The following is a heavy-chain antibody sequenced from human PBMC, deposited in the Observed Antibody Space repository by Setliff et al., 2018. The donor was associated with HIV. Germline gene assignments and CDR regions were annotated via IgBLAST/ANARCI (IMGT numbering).Heavy chain of an antibody. J-gene: IGHJ4*02. Sequence: ASVKVSCKASAYSFSKYGISWVRQAPGQGLEWMGWISGFNGNTKYGQNFQGRVTMTMDTSTSTVYMELRSLRSDDTAVYYCGVGSGYYYGVVVYWGQGTLVTVSS. V-gene: IGHV1-18*01. CDR1: AYSFSKYG. D-gene: IGHD1-26*01. CDR2: ISGFNGNT. CDR3: GVGSGYYYGVVVY.